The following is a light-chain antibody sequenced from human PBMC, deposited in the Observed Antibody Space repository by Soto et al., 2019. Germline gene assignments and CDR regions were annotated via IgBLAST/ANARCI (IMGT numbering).Light chain of an antibody. Sequence: DIQMTQAPSSLSASVGDRVTITCRASESIYNHLAWYQQRPGEVPKLLIYAASTLLSGVPSRFSGSGSGTDFTLTINSLQPEDVATDYCQKYDNAPLTFGGGTRVEIK. V-gene: IGKV1-27*01. CDR3: QKYDNAPLT. CDR1: ESIYNH. CDR2: AAS. J-gene: IGKJ4*01.